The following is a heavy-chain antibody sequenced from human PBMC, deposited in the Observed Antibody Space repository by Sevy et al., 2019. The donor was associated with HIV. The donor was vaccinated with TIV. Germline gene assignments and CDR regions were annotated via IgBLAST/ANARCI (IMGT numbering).Heavy chain of an antibody. CDR3: AKGDYDFWSGYFYFDY. V-gene: IGHV3-23*01. Sequence: GGSLRLSCAASGFTFSSYAMSWVRQAPGKGLEWVSAISGSGGSTYYADSVKGRFTISRDNSKNTLYLQMNSLRAEDTAVYYCAKGDYDFWSGYFYFDYWGQGTLVTVSS. J-gene: IGHJ4*02. D-gene: IGHD3-3*01. CDR2: ISGSGGST. CDR1: GFTFSSYA.